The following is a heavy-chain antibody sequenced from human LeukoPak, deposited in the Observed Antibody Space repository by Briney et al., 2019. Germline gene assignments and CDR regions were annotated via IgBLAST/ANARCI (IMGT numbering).Heavy chain of an antibody. Sequence: PSETLSLTCTVSNYSINTAYYWGWIRQPPEKGLEWIGSIYHSGSTYYNPSLKGRVTISIDTSKRQFSLKLSSVTAADTAVYYCARAHTNYFDYWGQGTLVTVSS. CDR1: NYSINTAYY. J-gene: IGHJ4*02. CDR3: ARAHTNYFDY. D-gene: IGHD5/OR15-5a*01. CDR2: IYHSGST. V-gene: IGHV4-38-2*02.